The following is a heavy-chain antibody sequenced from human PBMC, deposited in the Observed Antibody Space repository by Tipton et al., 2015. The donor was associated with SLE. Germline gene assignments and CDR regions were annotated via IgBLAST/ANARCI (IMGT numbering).Heavy chain of an antibody. CDR1: GGSFSGYY. CDR3: ARSAGYGSSWAHFDY. Sequence: TLSLTCAVCGGSFSGYYWSWIRQPAGKGLEWIGRIYTSGSTNYNPSLKSRVTMSVDTSKNQFSLKLSSVTAADTAVYYCARSAGYGSSWAHFDYWGQGTLVTVSS. D-gene: IGHD6-13*01. J-gene: IGHJ4*02. CDR2: IYTSGST. V-gene: IGHV4-4*07.